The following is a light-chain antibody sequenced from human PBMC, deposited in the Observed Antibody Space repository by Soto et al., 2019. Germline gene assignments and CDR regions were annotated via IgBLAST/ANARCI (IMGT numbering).Light chain of an antibody. CDR3: QHYNNWPRT. CDR2: GAS. CDR1: QSVSSN. Sequence: EIVMTQSPATLSVSPGERATLSCRASQSVSSNLAWYQQKPGQAPRLLIYGASTRATCIPARFSGSGSGTEFTLTISSLQSEDFAVYYCQHYNNWPRTFGQGTKVESK. V-gene: IGKV3-15*01. J-gene: IGKJ1*01.